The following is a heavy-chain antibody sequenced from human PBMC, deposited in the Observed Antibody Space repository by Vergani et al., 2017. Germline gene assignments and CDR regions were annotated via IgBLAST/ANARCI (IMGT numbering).Heavy chain of an antibody. D-gene: IGHD4-23*01. Sequence: QVQLQESGPGLVKPSQTLTLTCTVSGGSISSGGYYWNWIRQHPGKGLEWIGYIYYSGSTYYNPSLKSRVTISVDTSTNQFSLKLTSVTAADTAVYYCASARVYGGNPRRPDFDYWGQGTLVTVSS. CDR2: IYYSGST. J-gene: IGHJ4*02. CDR1: GGSISSGGYY. CDR3: ASARVYGGNPRRPDFDY. V-gene: IGHV4-31*03.